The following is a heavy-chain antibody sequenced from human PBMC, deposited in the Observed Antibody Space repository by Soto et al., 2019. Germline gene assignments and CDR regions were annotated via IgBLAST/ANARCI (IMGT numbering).Heavy chain of an antibody. V-gene: IGHV3-23*01. CDR1: GFTFSSYA. J-gene: IGHJ4*02. CDR3: AKGTGRNYGGKFDY. Sequence: VGSLRLSCAASGFTFSSYAVSWVRQAPGKGLEWVSIISDSGGSTYYADSVKGRFTISRDNSKNTLYLQMNSLRAEDTAIYYCAKGTGRNYGGKFDYWGQGTLVTVSS. CDR2: ISDSGGST. D-gene: IGHD4-17*01.